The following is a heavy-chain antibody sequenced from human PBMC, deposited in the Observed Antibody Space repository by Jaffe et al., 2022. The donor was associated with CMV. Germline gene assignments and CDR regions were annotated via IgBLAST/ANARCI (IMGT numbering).Heavy chain of an antibody. Sequence: EVQLVESGGGLVQPGRSLRLSCTASGFTFGDYAMSWVRQAPGKGLEWVGFIRSKAYGGTTEYAASVKGRFTISRDDSKSIAYLQMNSLKTEDTAVYYCTRGCSGGSCYLKDAFDIWGQGTMVTVSS. D-gene: IGHD2-15*01. J-gene: IGHJ3*02. V-gene: IGHV3-49*04. CDR3: TRGCSGGSCYLKDAFDI. CDR2: IRSKAYGGTT. CDR1: GFTFGDYA.